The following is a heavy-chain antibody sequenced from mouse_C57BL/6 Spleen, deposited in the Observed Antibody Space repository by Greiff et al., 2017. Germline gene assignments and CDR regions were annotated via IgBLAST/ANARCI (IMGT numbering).Heavy chain of an antibody. CDR3: ARLVLTVSFDY. J-gene: IGHJ2*01. Sequence: QVQLKESGAELARPGASVKLSCKASGYTFTSYGISWVKQRTGQGLEWIGEIYPRSGNTYYNEKFKGKATLTADKSSSTAYMELRSLTSEDSAVYFCARLVLTVSFDYWGQGTTLTVSS. D-gene: IGHD4-1*01. CDR2: IYPRSGNT. V-gene: IGHV1-81*01. CDR1: GYTFTSYG.